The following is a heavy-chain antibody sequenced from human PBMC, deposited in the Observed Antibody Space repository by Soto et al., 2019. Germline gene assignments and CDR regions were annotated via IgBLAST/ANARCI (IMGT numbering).Heavy chain of an antibody. V-gene: IGHV5-51*01. CDR3: ARQEGDNYYDSSGYWFDP. CDR2: IYPGDSDT. CDR1: GYSFTSYW. J-gene: IGHJ5*02. Sequence: ESLKVSFEESGYSFTSYWIAWVRQMPGKGLEWMGIIYPGDSDTRYSPSFQGQVTISADKSISTAYLQWRSLKASDTAMYYCARQEGDNYYDSSGYWFDPWGQGTLVTGSS. D-gene: IGHD3-22*01.